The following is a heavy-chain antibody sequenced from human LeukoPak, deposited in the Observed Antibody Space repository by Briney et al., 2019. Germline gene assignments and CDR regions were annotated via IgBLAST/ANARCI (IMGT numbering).Heavy chain of an antibody. J-gene: IGHJ6*02. Sequence: ASVKVSCKASGYIFNSYGISWVRQAPGQGLEWMGWISAFNGNTNYAQKFQGRVTITADKSTSTAYMELSSLRSEDTAVYYCARGESRTQNYYYYGMDVWGQGTTVTVSS. D-gene: IGHD3-10*01. CDR2: ISAFNGNT. CDR1: GYIFNSYG. CDR3: ARGESRTQNYYYYGMDV. V-gene: IGHV1-18*01.